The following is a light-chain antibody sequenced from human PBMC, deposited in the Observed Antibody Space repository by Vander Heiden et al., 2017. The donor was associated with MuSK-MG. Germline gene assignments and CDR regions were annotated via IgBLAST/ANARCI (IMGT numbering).Light chain of an antibody. CDR2: TAS. Sequence: DIQMTQSPSPLSASVGASVTITCRASQNIGTYLNRHQQKPGKAPNLLIFTASNSHGGVPSRFSGSGSGSDFTLSMMRPQPDDFATYFCHQTDTVPWTFGPGTKVEV. J-gene: IGKJ1*01. CDR3: HQTDTVPWT. CDR1: QNIGTY. V-gene: IGKV1-39*01.